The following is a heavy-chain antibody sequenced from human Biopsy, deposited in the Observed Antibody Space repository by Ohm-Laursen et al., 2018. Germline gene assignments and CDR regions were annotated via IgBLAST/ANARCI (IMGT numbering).Heavy chain of an antibody. CDR2: ISAYNGQT. CDR3: ARDSRNKFDL. J-gene: IGHJ5*02. CDR1: GGTFTNYA. Sequence: GSSVKVSCKASGGTFTNYAISWVRQAPGLGLEWMGWISAYNGQTSYAPNFQGRLIMTTDTSTGTAYMELRSLRSDDTAMYYCARDSRNKFDLWGQGTLVSVSA. V-gene: IGHV1-18*01. D-gene: IGHD1/OR15-1a*01.